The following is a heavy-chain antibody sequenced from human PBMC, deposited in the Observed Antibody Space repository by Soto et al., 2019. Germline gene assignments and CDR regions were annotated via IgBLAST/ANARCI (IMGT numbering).Heavy chain of an antibody. CDR3: AKAYYYGSGSYYFSEAYYYYYYMDV. CDR2: ISGSGGST. J-gene: IGHJ6*03. CDR1: GFTFSSYA. V-gene: IGHV3-23*01. D-gene: IGHD3-10*01. Sequence: EVQLLESGGGLVQPGGSLRLSCAASGFTFSSYAMSWVRQAPGKGLEWVSAISGSGGSTYYADSVKGRFTISRDNSKNTLYLQRNSLRAEDTAVYYCAKAYYYGSGSYYFSEAYYYYYYMDVWGKGTTVTVSS.